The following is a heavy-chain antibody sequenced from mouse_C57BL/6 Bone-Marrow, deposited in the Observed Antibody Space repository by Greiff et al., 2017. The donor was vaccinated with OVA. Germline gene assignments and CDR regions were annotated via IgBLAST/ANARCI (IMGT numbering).Heavy chain of an antibody. Sequence: VQLQQSGAELVRPGTSVKMSCKASGYTFTNYWIGWAKQRPGHGLEWIGDIYPGGGYTNYNEKFKGKATLTADKSSSTAYMQVSSLTSEDSAIYYCARKTAQASEYFDYWGQGTTLTVSS. J-gene: IGHJ2*01. V-gene: IGHV1-63*01. CDR3: ARKTAQASEYFDY. CDR1: GYTFTNYW. CDR2: IYPGGGYT. D-gene: IGHD3-2*02.